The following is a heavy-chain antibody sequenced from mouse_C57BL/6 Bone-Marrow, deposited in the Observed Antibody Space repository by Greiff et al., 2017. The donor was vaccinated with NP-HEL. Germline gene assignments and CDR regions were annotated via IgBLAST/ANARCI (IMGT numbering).Heavy chain of an antibody. CDR2: IDPEDGDT. CDR3: TTSGIYYYGSSYFDY. Sequence: VQLKQSGAELVRPGASVKLSCTASGFNIKDYYMHWVKQRPEQGLEWIGRIDPEDGDTEYAPKFQGKATMTADTSSNTAYLQLSSLTSEDTAVYYCTTSGIYYYGSSYFDYWGQGTTLTVSS. J-gene: IGHJ2*01. D-gene: IGHD1-1*01. V-gene: IGHV14-1*01. CDR1: GFNIKDYY.